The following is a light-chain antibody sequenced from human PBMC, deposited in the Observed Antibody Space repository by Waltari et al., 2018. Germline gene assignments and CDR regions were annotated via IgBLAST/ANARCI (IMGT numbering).Light chain of an antibody. Sequence: SYELTQPLSVSVSPGQTASITCSGDTLGDKYIFWYQQKSGQSPVLVIYQDVRRPSGIPERFSGSNSGNTATLTISGTQALDEAHYYCQAWDSGTVVFGGGTKLTVL. V-gene: IGLV3-1*01. CDR2: QDV. J-gene: IGLJ3*02. CDR1: TLGDKY. CDR3: QAWDSGTVV.